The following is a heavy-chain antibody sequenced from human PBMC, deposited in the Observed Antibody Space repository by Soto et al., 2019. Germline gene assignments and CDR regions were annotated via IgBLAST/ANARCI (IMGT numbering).Heavy chain of an antibody. D-gene: IGHD1-20*01. J-gene: IGHJ4*02. CDR2: IGVGSGNT. Sequence: ASVKVCCKASGYTFTSIYLHWVRQAPGQRREWIGWIGVGSGNTNYAQKFQERVTITRDMSTSTAYMELSSLRSEDTAVYYCAAALRYNYRSDYWGQGTLVTVPQ. V-gene: IGHV1-58*01. CDR3: AAALRYNYRSDY. CDR1: GYTFTSIY.